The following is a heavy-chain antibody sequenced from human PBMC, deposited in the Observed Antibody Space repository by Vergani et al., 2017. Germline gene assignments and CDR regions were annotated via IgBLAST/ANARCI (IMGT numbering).Heavy chain of an antibody. V-gene: IGHV3-21*01. CDR3: ASESYYYGSGTRAFDI. CDR1: GFTFSSYS. D-gene: IGHD3-10*01. CDR2: ISSSSSYI. Sequence: EVQLVESGGGLVKPGGSLRLSCAASGFTFSSYSMNWVRQAPGKGLEWVSSISSSSSYIYYADSVKGRFTISRDNAKNSLYLQMNSLRAEDTAVYYCASESYYYGSGTRAFDIWGQGTMVTVSS. J-gene: IGHJ3*02.